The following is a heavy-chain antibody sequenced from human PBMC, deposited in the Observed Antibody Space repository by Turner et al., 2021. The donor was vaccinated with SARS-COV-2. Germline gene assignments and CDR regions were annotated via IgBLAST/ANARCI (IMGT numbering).Heavy chain of an antibody. CDR2: IWYDGSNK. Sequence: QVLLVESGGGVVQPGMSLRLSCSASGFTFSCYGMHWFRQTPGKGLEWVAVIWYDGSNKYYADSVKGRLTIYRDNSKNTLYLQMKGLRAEDTALYYCATHIGNFLRGYFDSWGQGTLVTVSS. CDR1: GFTFSCYG. J-gene: IGHJ4*02. D-gene: IGHD2-21*01. CDR3: ATHIGNFLRGYFDS. V-gene: IGHV3-33*01.